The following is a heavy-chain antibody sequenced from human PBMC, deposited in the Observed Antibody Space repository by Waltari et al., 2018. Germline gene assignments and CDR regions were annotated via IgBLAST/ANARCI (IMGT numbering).Heavy chain of an antibody. Sequence: QVQLQESGPGLVKPSQTLSLTCTVSGGSISSGSYYWSWIRQPAGQGLEWIGRIYTSGSTNYNPSLKSRVTISVDTSKNQFSLKLSSVTAADTAVYYCARSYSSSWYDYYYYYYMDVWGKGTTVTVSS. D-gene: IGHD6-13*01. J-gene: IGHJ6*03. CDR2: IYTSGST. CDR1: GGSISSGSYY. CDR3: ARSYSSSWYDYYYYYYMDV. V-gene: IGHV4-61*02.